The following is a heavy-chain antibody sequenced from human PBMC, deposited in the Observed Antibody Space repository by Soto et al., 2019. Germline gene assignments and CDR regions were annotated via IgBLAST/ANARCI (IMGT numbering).Heavy chain of an antibody. Sequence: SETLSLTCAVSGYSISSGYYWGWIRQPPGKGLEWIGSIYHSGSTYYNPSLKSRVTISVDTSKNQFSLKLSSVTAADTAVYYCAREDWYSSSSAVLGGVDYWGQGTLVTVSS. V-gene: IGHV4-38-2*02. D-gene: IGHD6-6*01. CDR1: GYSISSGYY. CDR3: AREDWYSSSSAVLGGVDY. J-gene: IGHJ4*02. CDR2: IYHSGST.